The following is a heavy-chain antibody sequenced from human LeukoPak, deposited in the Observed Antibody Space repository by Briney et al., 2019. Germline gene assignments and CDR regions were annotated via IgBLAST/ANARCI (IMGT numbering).Heavy chain of an antibody. V-gene: IGHV4-34*01. CDR1: GASFSGHY. J-gene: IGHJ5*02. CDR3: ARVGVLRYFDWLPAASWFDP. D-gene: IGHD3-9*01. Sequence: PSETLSLTCAVYGASFSGHYWEWIRQPPGKGLEWIGEINHSGNTNYNPSLKSRVTMSVDTSKNQFSLKLSSVTAADTAVYYCARVGVLRYFDWLPAASWFDPWGQGTLVTVSS. CDR2: INHSGNT.